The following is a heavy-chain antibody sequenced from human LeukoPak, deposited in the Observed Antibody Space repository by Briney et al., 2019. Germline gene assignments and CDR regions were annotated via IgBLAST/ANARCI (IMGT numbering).Heavy chain of an antibody. CDR3: AKDRAYVAMVRGVLEY. V-gene: IGHV3-30*02. CDR2: IRYNGNNQ. D-gene: IGHD3-10*01. Sequence: PGGSLRLFCAASGFTFSNYAMHWVRQAPGKGLEWVAFIRYNGNNQYYADSVKGRFTISRDNSKDTLYLQMNSLRADDTAVYYCAKDRAYVAMVRGVLEYWGHGTLVTVSS. CDR1: GFTFSNYA. J-gene: IGHJ4*01.